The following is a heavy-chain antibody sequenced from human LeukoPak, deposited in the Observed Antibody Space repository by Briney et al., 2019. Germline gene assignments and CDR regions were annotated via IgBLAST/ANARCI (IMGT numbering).Heavy chain of an antibody. CDR1: RFTFRNYG. CDR3: ARDVPYSSGWYVGGGFDY. D-gene: IGHD6-19*01. Sequence: GGSLRLSCAASRFTFRNYGMHWVRQAPGKGLEWVAVIWYDGSNKYYADSVKGRFTISRDNSKNTLYLQMNSLRAEDTAVYYCARDVPYSSGWYVGGGFDYWGQGTLVTVSS. V-gene: IGHV3-33*01. J-gene: IGHJ4*02. CDR2: IWYDGSNK.